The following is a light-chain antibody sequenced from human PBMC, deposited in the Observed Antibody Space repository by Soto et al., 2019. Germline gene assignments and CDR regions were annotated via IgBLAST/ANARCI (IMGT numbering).Light chain of an antibody. CDR1: QSLIHSDGSTY. Sequence: DVVMTQSPLSLPVTLGQPASISCRSSQSLIHSDGSTYLSWFQQRPGRSPRRLIYEVSDRDSGVPDRFGGSGSGTDFTLKISRVEAEDVGVYYCMQGTHWPWTFGQGTEVEIK. CDR3: MQGTHWPWT. V-gene: IGKV2-30*02. CDR2: EVS. J-gene: IGKJ1*01.